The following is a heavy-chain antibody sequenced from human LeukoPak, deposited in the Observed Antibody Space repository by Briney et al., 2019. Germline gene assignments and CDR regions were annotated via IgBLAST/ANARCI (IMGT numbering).Heavy chain of an antibody. D-gene: IGHD5-18*01. Sequence: GGSLRLSCAASGFTFDDYAMHWVRQAPGKGLEWASLISGDGGSTYYADSVKGRFTISRDNSKNSLYLQMNSLRTEDTALYYCAKDTAIYSWGAFDIWGQGTMVTVSS. V-gene: IGHV3-43*02. J-gene: IGHJ3*02. CDR2: ISGDGGST. CDR1: GFTFDDYA. CDR3: AKDTAIYSWGAFDI.